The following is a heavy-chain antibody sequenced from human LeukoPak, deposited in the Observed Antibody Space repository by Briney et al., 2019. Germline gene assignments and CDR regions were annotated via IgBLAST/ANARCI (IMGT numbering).Heavy chain of an antibody. CDR3: ARDRGDYGGSFDY. V-gene: IGHV3-11*01. D-gene: IGHD4-23*01. Sequence: GGSLRLSCAASGFTFSNYYMSWIRQAPGKGLEWVSYISSSGSTKYYADSVKGRFTISRDNAKNSLSLQMNSLRAEDTAVYYCARDRGDYGGSFDYWGQGTLVTVSS. J-gene: IGHJ4*02. CDR1: GFTFSNYY. CDR2: ISSSGSTK.